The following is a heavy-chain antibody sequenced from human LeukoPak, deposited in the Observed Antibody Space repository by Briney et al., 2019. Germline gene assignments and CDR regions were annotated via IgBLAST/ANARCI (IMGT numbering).Heavy chain of an antibody. Sequence: SGPTVVKLTQTLTLTCTFSGFSLSTSGVGVGWIRQPPGKALEWLALIYWDDDKRYSPSLKSRLTITRDTSKNQVVLTNNNLDPVETGTNYLAHRRGSSGWSQGFFDYWGQGTLVTVSS. V-gene: IGHV2-5*02. D-gene: IGHD6-19*01. CDR1: GFSLSTSGVG. CDR3: AHRRGSSGWSQGFFDY. J-gene: IGHJ4*02. CDR2: IYWDDDK.